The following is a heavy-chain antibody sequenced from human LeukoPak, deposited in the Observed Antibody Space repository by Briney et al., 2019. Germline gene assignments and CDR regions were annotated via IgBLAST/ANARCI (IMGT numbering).Heavy chain of an antibody. CDR3: AKDQGWDSSGCYFDY. CDR2: ISYDGSNK. D-gene: IGHD6-19*01. J-gene: IGHJ4*02. CDR1: GFTFSSYG. Sequence: GGSLRLSCAASGFTFSSYGMHGVRQAPGKGLDWVAVISYDGSNKYYADSVKGRFTISRDNSKNTLYLQMNSLRAEDTAVYYCAKDQGWDSSGCYFDYWGQGTLVTVSS. V-gene: IGHV3-30*18.